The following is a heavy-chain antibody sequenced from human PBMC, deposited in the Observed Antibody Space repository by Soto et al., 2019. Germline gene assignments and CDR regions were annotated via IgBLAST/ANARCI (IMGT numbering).Heavy chain of an antibody. D-gene: IGHD4-17*01. J-gene: IGHJ4*02. Sequence: ASVKVSCKASGYTFTGYYMHWVLQAPGQGLEWMGWINPNSGGTNYAQKFQGRVTMTRDTSISTAYMELSRLRSDDTAVYYCARVVFGDYAAIDYWGQGTLVTVSS. V-gene: IGHV1-2*02. CDR2: INPNSGGT. CDR1: GYTFTGYY. CDR3: ARVVFGDYAAIDY.